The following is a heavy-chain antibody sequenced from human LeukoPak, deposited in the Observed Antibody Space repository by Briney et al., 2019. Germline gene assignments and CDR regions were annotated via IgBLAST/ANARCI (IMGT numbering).Heavy chain of an antibody. CDR1: GFTFSGYE. CDR2: ISTGGTTI. J-gene: IGHJ4*02. D-gene: IGHD2-2*01. Sequence: PGGSLRLSCAVSGFTFSGYEMHWVRQAPGKGLEWVSSISTGGTTIYYADSVKGRFTISRDNATNSLYLQMNSLRAEDTAVYYCASTSPIHCGSASCYGAFFDYWGQGTLVTVSS. CDR3: ASTSPIHCGSASCYGAFFDY. V-gene: IGHV3-48*03.